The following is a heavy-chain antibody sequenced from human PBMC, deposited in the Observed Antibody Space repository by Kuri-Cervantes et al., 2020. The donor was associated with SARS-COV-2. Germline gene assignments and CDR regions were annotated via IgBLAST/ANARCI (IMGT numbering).Heavy chain of an antibody. CDR2: IYHSGST. J-gene: IGHJ4*02. Sequence: SQTLSLTCTVSGYSISSGYYWGWIRQPPGKGLEWIGSIYHSGSTYYNPSLKSRVTISVDTSKNQFSLKLSSVTAADTAVYYCARCPWGDGFDYWGQGTLVTVSS. CDR1: GYSISSGYY. CDR3: ARCPWGDGFDY. V-gene: IGHV4-38-2*02. D-gene: IGHD5-24*01.